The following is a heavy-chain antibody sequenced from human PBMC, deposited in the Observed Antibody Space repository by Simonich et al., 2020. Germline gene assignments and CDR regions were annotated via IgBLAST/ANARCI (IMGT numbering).Heavy chain of an antibody. J-gene: IGHJ4*02. CDR1: GCTISSYY. CDR3: ARHDRWLQFYFDY. V-gene: IGHV4-59*08. D-gene: IGHD5-12*01. CDR2: NYYSGST. Sequence: QVQLQESGPGLVKPSETLSLTCTVSGCTISSYYWSWIRQPPGKGLEWIGYNYYSGSTNYHPSLKSRVTISVDTSKNQFSLKLSSVTAADTAVYYCARHDRWLQFYFDYWGQGTLVTVSS.